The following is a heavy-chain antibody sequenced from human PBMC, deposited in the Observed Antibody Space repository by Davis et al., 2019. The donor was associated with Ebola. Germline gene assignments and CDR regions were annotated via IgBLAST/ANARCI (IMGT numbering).Heavy chain of an antibody. J-gene: IGHJ6*02. CDR2: IYYSGST. CDR1: GGSVSSGDYY. V-gene: IGHV4-30-4*01. CDR3: ARDIIYCSSLVCYLYGMDV. D-gene: IGHD2-2*01. Sequence: PSETLSLTCTVSGGSVSSGDYYWTWIRQPPGKGLEWIGYIYYSGSTYYNPSLSSRLTISVDTSQNQFSLMLTSATAADTAVDYWARDIIYCSSLVCYLYGMDVWGQGTTVTVSS.